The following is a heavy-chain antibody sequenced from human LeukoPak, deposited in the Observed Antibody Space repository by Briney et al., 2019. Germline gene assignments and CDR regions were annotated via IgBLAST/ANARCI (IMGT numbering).Heavy chain of an antibody. CDR1: GGSISSGDYY. D-gene: IGHD5-12*01. J-gene: IGHJ3*02. CDR2: IYYSGST. V-gene: IGHV4-30-4*01. Sequence: SGTLSLTCTVSGGSISSGDYYWSWIRQPPGKGLEWIGYIYYSGSTYYNPSLKSRVTISVDTSKNQFSLKLSSVTAADTAVYYCARDNNSGYDLAFDIWGQGTMVTVSS. CDR3: ARDNNSGYDLAFDI.